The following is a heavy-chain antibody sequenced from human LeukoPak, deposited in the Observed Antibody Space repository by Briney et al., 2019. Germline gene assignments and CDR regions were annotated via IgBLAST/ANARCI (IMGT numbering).Heavy chain of an antibody. CDR1: GYTLTELS. D-gene: IGHD3-22*01. Sequence: ASVKVSCKVSGYTLTELSMHWVRQAPGKGPEWMGGFDPEDGETIYAQKFQGRVTMTEDTSTDTAYMELSSLRSEDTAVYYCATGYYYDSSGYLVYWGQGTLVTVSS. J-gene: IGHJ4*02. CDR2: FDPEDGET. CDR3: ATGYYYDSSGYLVY. V-gene: IGHV1-24*01.